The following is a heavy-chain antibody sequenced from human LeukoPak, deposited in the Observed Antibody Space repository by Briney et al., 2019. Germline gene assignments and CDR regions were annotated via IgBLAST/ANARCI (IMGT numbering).Heavy chain of an antibody. CDR1: GGSISSSNW. CDR2: IYHSGST. CDR3: ASQRDYGDNWFDR. V-gene: IGHV4-4*02. Sequence: SGTLSLTCAVSGGSISSSNWWSWVRQPPGKGLEWIGEIYHSGSTNYNPSLKSRVTISVDKSKNQFSLKLSSVTAADTAVYYCASQRDYGDNWFDRWGQGTLVTVSS. D-gene: IGHD4-17*01. J-gene: IGHJ5*02.